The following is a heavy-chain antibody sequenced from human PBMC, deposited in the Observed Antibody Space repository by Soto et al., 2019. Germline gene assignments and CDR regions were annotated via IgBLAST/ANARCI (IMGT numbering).Heavy chain of an antibody. Sequence: EVQLLQSGGDLVQPGESLRLSCAASGFTFSNYAMSWVRQAPGKGLEWVSAISGTGDTTYYADSVRGRFTISRDNSKNPLSLQSNSPRAGDTAVYYGAKRGARGSCWPFDFWGQGTLVTVSS. CDR1: GFTFSNYA. J-gene: IGHJ4*02. CDR3: AKRGARGSCWPFDF. V-gene: IGHV3-23*01. D-gene: IGHD2-15*01. CDR2: ISGTGDTT.